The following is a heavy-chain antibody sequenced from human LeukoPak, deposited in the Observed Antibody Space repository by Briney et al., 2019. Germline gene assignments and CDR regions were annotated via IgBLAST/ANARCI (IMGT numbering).Heavy chain of an antibody. CDR1: GGSVSSGSYY. Sequence: SETLSLTCTVSGGSVSSGSYYWSWIRQPPGKGLEWIGYIYYSGSTNYNPSLKSRVTISVDTSKNQFSLKLSSVTAADTAVYYCARGRSLRNYYDSSGSPHKFDPWGQGTLVTVSS. D-gene: IGHD3-22*01. V-gene: IGHV4-61*01. CDR3: ARGRSLRNYYDSSGSPHKFDP. J-gene: IGHJ5*02. CDR2: IYYSGST.